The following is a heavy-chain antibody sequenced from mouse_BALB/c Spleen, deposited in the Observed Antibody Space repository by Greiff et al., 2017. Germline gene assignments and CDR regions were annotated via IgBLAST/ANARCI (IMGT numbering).Heavy chain of an antibody. CDR1: GFNIKDYY. J-gene: IGHJ4*01. Sequence: DVKLQESGAELVRSGASVKLSCTASGFNIKDYYMHWVKQRPEQGLEWIGWIDPENGDTEYAPKFQGKATMTADTSSNTAYLQLSSLTSEDTAVYYCARPITTVVARGYAMDYWGQGTSVTVSS. D-gene: IGHD1-1*01. V-gene: IGHV14-4*02. CDR2: IDPENGDT. CDR3: ARPITTVVARGYAMDY.